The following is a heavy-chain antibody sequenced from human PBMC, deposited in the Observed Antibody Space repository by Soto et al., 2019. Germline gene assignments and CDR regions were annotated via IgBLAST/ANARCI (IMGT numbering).Heavy chain of an antibody. CDR2: IYYSGST. CDR3: ASSWYDYSSPLYYYYMDV. CDR1: GGSISSGGYY. D-gene: IGHD4-4*01. V-gene: IGHV4-31*03. J-gene: IGHJ6*03. Sequence: SETLSLTCTVSGGSISSGGYYWSWIRQHPGKGLEWIGYIYYSGSTYYNPSLKSRVTISVDTSKNQFSLKLSSVTAADTAVYYCASSWYDYSSPLYYYYMDVWGKGTTVTVSS.